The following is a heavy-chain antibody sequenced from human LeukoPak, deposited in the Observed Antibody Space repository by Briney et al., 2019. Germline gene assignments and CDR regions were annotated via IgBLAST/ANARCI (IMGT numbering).Heavy chain of an antibody. D-gene: IGHD2-2*01. Sequence: SETLPLTSAVYGGSFSDYFWGWIRQPPGKGLEWIGEINHSGRTYYNPSLKSRVTISVDTSKNQFSLNLSSVTAADAAVYYCARDVVVVAAAIHYGMDVWGQGTTVSVSS. CDR3: ARDVVVVAAAIHYGMDV. V-gene: IGHV4-34*01. CDR1: GGSFSDYF. CDR2: INHSGRT. J-gene: IGHJ6*02.